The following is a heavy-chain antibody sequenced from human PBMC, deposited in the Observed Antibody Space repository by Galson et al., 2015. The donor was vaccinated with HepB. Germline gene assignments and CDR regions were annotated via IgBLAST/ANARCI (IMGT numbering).Heavy chain of an antibody. CDR1: GDSFNNYA. CDR2: IIPVFDTP. Sequence: SVMVSCKASGDSFNNYAVNWFRQAPGQGLEWMGGIIPVFDTPIYAQGFQDRVTITADKSASTAYVELSSLNFEDTAVYYCARDRTHNYDTSGYSGAFDIWGQGTVVTLSS. V-gene: IGHV1-69*06. J-gene: IGHJ3*02. CDR3: ARDRTHNYDTSGYSGAFDI. D-gene: IGHD3-22*01.